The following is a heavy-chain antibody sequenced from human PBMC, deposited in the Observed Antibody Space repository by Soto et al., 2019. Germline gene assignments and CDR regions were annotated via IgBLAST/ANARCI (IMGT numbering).Heavy chain of an antibody. V-gene: IGHV1-18*01. CDR1: GYTFSRSG. Sequence: QVQLVQSGAEVKKPGASVKVSCKASGYTFSRSGISWVRQAPGQGLEWMGWINGYNGNTNYTQKMQGRITMTTDTPTSTANMELRSLRSDDTAVYYCARMVDVPYYYYGMDVWGQGTTVIVSS. CDR3: ARMVDVPYYYYGMDV. J-gene: IGHJ6*02. CDR2: INGYNGNT. D-gene: IGHD2-15*01.